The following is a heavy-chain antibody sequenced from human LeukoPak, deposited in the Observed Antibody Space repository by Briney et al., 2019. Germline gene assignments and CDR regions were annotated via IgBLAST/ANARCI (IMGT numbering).Heavy chain of an antibody. CDR3: ARGYGSGTFLDL. V-gene: IGHV3-7*01. CDR1: GFTFSSYW. Sequence: GGSLRLSCAASGFTFSSYWMSWVRQAPGKGLEWVATVNKDDGEKYYVDSVKGRFTISRGNSMNPVVYLQLDSLRAEDTSVYYCARGYGSGTFLDLWGQGTTVTVSS. D-gene: IGHD3-10*01. J-gene: IGHJ6*02. CDR2: VNKDDGEK.